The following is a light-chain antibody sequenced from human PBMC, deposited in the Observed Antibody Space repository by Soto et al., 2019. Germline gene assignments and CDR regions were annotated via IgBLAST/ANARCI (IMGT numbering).Light chain of an antibody. CDR1: SSDVGGYNY. CDR2: EVI. CDR3: SSYTSSSSYV. Sequence: QSALTQPASVSGSPGQSITISCTGTSSDVGGYNYVSWYQQHPGKAPKLMISEVINRPSGVSNRFSVAKSGNTASLTISGLQADVGAAYYCSSYTSSSSYVFGTGTKLTVL. V-gene: IGLV2-14*01. J-gene: IGLJ1*01.